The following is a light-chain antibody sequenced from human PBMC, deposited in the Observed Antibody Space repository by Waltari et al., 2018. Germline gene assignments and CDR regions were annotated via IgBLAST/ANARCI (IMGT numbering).Light chain of an antibody. CDR1: SSDVGGYKY. V-gene: IGLV2-14*01. Sequence: QSALTQPASVSGSPGQSITISCTGTSSDVGGYKYVSLYQQPPGKAPKLTSYDVSNRPSGVSNRFSGSKSGNTASLTISGLQAEDEADYYCSSYTSSSTSFGGGTKLTVL. CDR3: SSYTSSSTS. CDR2: DVS. J-gene: IGLJ2*01.